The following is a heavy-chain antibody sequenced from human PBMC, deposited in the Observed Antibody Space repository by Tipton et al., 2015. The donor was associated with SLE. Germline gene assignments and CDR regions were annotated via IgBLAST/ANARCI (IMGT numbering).Heavy chain of an antibody. CDR1: GGSISSFAW. D-gene: IGHD3-9*01. V-gene: IGHV4-4*02. CDR2: VYHTGNT. J-gene: IGHJ6*02. Sequence: TLSLTCAVSGGSISSFAWWNWVRQPPGKGLEWIGKVYHTGNTFYNPSLKSRVTISVDKSENQFSLRLTSVTAADAAVYYCARGPSNFDWLPSFAMDVWGQGTTVTVSS. CDR3: ARGPSNFDWLPSFAMDV.